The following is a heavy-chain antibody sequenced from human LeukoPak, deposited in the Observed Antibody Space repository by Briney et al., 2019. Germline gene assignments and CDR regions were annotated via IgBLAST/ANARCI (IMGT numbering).Heavy chain of an antibody. CDR1: GFTFSSCA. Sequence: PGGSLRLSCAASGFTFSSCAMHWVRQAPGKGLEWVAVISYDGSNKYYADSVKGRFTISRDNSKNTLYLQMNSLRAEDTAVYYCARDGSVRGVIIYFWFDPWGQGTLVTVSS. V-gene: IGHV3-30*04. J-gene: IGHJ5*02. D-gene: IGHD3-10*01. CDR2: ISYDGSNK. CDR3: ARDGSVRGVIIYFWFDP.